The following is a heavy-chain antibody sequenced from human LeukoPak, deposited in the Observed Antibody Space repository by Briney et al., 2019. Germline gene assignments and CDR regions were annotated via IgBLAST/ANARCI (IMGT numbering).Heavy chain of an antibody. CDR2: TYYRSEWNN. V-gene: IGHV6-1*01. CDR1: EDSVSSTSVT. J-gene: IGHJ3*02. CDR3: AREQSWTTGFDI. D-gene: IGHD2-8*02. Sequence: SQTLSLTCAISEDSVSSTSVTWNWIRQSPSRGLEWLGRTYYRSEWNNDCADSVKSRITINPETSKNQFSLKLKSVTPEDTAVYYCAREQSWTTGFDIWGQGTIVTVSS.